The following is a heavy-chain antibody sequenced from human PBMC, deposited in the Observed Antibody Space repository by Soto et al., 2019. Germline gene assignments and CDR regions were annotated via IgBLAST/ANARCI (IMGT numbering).Heavy chain of an antibody. Sequence: GSLRLSCAASGFTFSSYSMSWVRQAPGKGLEWVSGFRTGADDGTTYYADSVKGRFTISRDISKNKLFLQMNCLRAEDTAIYYCAKKVNSGPGSQYFDYWGQGTLVTVSS. D-gene: IGHD3-10*01. CDR3: AKKVNSGPGSQYFDY. J-gene: IGHJ4*02. CDR2: FRTGADDGTT. CDR1: GFTFSSYS. V-gene: IGHV3-23*01.